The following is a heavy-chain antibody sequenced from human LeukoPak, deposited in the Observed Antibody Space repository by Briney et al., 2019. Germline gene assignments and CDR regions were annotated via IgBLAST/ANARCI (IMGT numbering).Heavy chain of an antibody. CDR1: GFTFSSYS. J-gene: IGHJ4*02. D-gene: IGHD6-13*01. CDR3: ARDQIAAAVGGFDY. V-gene: IGHV3-21*01. CDR2: ISSSSSYI. Sequence: GGSLRLSCAASGFTFSSYSMNWVRQAPGKGLEWVSSISSSSSYIYYADSVKGRFTISRDNAKNSLYLQMNSLRAEDTAVYYCARDQIAAAVGGFDYWGQGTLVTVSS.